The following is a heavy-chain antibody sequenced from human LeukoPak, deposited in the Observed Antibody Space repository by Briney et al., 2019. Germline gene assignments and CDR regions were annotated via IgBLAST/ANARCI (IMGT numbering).Heavy chain of an antibody. CDR3: AKDRMLSCYDYGRELDY. D-gene: IGHD5-12*01. CDR1: EFTFINYE. J-gene: IGHJ4*02. V-gene: IGHV3-23*01. CDR2: PTRSEGSA. Sequence: GGSLILPCAALEFTFINYELTGARQATGKGLDGVSAPTRSEGSAYSADPGKGHFTNSQDHSKNMLYLQMNSLRAEDPAVYSCAKDRMLSCYDYGRELDYWGQGTLVTVSS.